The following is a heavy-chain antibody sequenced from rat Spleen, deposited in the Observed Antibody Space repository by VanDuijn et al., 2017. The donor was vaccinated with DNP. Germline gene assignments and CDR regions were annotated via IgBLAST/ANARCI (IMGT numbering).Heavy chain of an antibody. Sequence: EVQLVESGGGLVQPGGSLKLSCAASGFSFSDYNMAWVRQAPTKGLEWVASISPSGNRTYYRDSVKGRFTVSRDNAKSSLCLQMDSLRSEDRATYYCARHAGNDWEIILGGEFAYWGQGTLVTVSS. CDR2: ISPSGNRT. J-gene: IGHJ3*01. CDR1: GFSFSDYN. D-gene: IGHD1-7*01. V-gene: IGHV5-25*01. CDR3: ARHAGNDWEIILGGEFAY.